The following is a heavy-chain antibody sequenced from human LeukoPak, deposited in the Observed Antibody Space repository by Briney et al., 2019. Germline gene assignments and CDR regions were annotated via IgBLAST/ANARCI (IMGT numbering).Heavy chain of an antibody. CDR1: GGTFSSYA. D-gene: IGHD6-19*01. J-gene: IGHJ3*02. V-gene: IGHV1-69*06. Sequence: SVKVSCKASGGTFSSYAISWVRQAPGQGLEWMGGIIPMFGTTNYAQKFQGRVTITADKPTSTAYMELSRLRSEDTAVYYCARPELALRPIAVPDWYAFDIWGQGQRSPSLQ. CDR3: ARPELALRPIAVPDWYAFDI. CDR2: IIPMFGTT.